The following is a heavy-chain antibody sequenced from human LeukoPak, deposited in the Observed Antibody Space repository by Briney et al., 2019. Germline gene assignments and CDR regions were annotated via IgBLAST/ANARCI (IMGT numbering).Heavy chain of an antibody. CDR3: ARPYYYDSRIDP. CDR2: TYYSGST. CDR1: GGSISSGDYY. D-gene: IGHD3-22*01. J-gene: IGHJ5*02. V-gene: IGHV4-30-4*01. Sequence: PSQTLSLTCTVSGGSISSGDYYWSWIRQPPGKGLEWIGYTYYSGSTYYNPFLKSRATISVDTSKNQFSLKLTSVTAADTAMYYCARPYYYDSRIDPWGQGTLVTVSS.